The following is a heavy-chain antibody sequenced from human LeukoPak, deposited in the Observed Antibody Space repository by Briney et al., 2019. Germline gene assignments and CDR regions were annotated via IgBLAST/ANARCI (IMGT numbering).Heavy chain of an antibody. J-gene: IGHJ4*02. D-gene: IGHD6-13*01. CDR3: AKDSSSWYVTSFFFDY. CDR1: GFTFTDYY. CDR2: ISTTGSAI. V-gene: IGHV3-11*01. Sequence: GGSLRLSCAASGFTFTDYYVSWIRQAPGTGLEWLSYISTTGSAILYADSVKGRFTISRDNAKNSLYLQMNSLRAEDTAVYYCAKDSSSWYVTSFFFDYWGQGTLVTVSS.